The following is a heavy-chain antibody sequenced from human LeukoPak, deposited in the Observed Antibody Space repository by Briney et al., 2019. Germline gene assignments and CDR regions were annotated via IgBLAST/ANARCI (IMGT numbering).Heavy chain of an antibody. Sequence: GRSLRLSCAASGCTFSSYGMHWVRQAPGKGLEWVAVIWYDGSNKYYADSVKGRFTISRDNSKNTLYLQMNSLRAEDTAVYYCATRGIVVVTATQHWGQGTLVTVSS. J-gene: IGHJ1*01. CDR1: GCTFSSYG. V-gene: IGHV3-33*01. CDR3: ATRGIVVVTATQH. CDR2: IWYDGSNK. D-gene: IGHD2-21*02.